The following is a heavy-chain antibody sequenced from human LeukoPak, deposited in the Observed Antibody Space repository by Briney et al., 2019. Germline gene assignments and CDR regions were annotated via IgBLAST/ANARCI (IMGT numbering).Heavy chain of an antibody. J-gene: IGHJ4*02. V-gene: IGHV1-69*01. D-gene: IGHD3-9*01. CDR3: ARDPNYDILTGYYSDY. CDR2: IIPNFGTA. Sequence: GSSVKVSCKASGGTFSSYAISWVRQAPGQGLEWMGGIIPNFGTANYAQKFQGRVTITADESTSTAYMELSSLRSEDTAVYYCARDPNYDILTGYYSDYWGQGTLVTVSS. CDR1: GGTFSSYA.